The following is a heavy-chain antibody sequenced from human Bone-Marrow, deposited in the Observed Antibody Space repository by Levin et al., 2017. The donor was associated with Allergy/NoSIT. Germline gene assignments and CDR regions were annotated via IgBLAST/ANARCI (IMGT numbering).Heavy chain of an antibody. CDR3: ARDRVHDYSNYIDFDY. D-gene: IGHD4-11*01. Sequence: ASVKVSCKASGGTFSSYAISWVRQAPGQGLEWMGGIIPIFGTANYAQKFQGRVTITADKSTSTAYMELSSLRSEDTAVYYCARDRVHDYSNYIDFDYWGQGTLVTVSS. J-gene: IGHJ4*02. V-gene: IGHV1-69*06. CDR1: GGTFSSYA. CDR2: IIPIFGTA.